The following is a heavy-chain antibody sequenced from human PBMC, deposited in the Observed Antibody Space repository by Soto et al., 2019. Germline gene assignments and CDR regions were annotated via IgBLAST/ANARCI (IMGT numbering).Heavy chain of an antibody. CDR3: VRGPYNYNSRYFDY. J-gene: IGHJ4*02. CDR1: GGSFSGYF. CDR2: INHSGIT. V-gene: IGHV4-34*01. Sequence: PSETLSLTCTVSGGSFSGYFWTWIRQPPGKGLEWLAEINHSGITNYNPSVESRVSMSVDTSKNQFSLRLYSVTAADTAVYYCVRGPYNYNSRYFDYWDQGTLVTVSS. D-gene: IGHD1-1*01.